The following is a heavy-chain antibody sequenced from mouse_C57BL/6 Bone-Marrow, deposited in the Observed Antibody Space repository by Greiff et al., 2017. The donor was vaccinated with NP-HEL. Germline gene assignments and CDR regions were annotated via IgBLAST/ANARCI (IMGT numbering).Heavy chain of an antibody. J-gene: IGHJ2*01. CDR1: GFTFSSYG. D-gene: IGHD1-1*01. CDR3: ARQRRFITTVVADY. CDR2: ISSGGSYT. Sequence: VQLKESGGDLVKPGGSLKLSCAASGFTFSSYGMSWVRQTPDKRLEWVATISSGGSYTYYPDSVKGRFTISRDNAKNTLYLQMSSLKSEDTAMYYCARQRRFITTVVADYWGQGTTLTVSS. V-gene: IGHV5-6*01.